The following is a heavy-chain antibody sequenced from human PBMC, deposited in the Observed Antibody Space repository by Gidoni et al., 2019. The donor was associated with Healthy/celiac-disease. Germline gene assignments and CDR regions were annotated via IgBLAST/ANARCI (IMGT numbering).Heavy chain of an antibody. V-gene: IGHV3-48*02. CDR1: GFTFSSYS. J-gene: IGHJ4*02. CDR2: ISSSSSTI. Sequence: EVPLVESGGGLVQPGGSLRLSCAASGFTFSSYSMNWVRQAPGKGLEWVSYISSSSSTIYYADSVKGRFTISRDNAKNSLYLQMNSLRDEDTAVYYCARDSLVAPGHAYFDYWGQGTLVTVSS. D-gene: IGHD5-12*01. CDR3: ARDSLVAPGHAYFDY.